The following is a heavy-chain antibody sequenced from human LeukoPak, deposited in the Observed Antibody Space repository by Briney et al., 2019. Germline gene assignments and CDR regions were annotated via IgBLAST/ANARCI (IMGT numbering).Heavy chain of an antibody. Sequence: VASVKVSCKASGYTFTSYGISWVRQAPGQGLEWMGWIIAYNGNTNYAQKLQGRVTMTTDTSTSTAYMELRSLRSDDTAVYYCARVPGGYYDSSGYLGVDYWGQGTLVTVSS. CDR1: GYTFTSYG. CDR2: IIAYNGNT. V-gene: IGHV1-18*01. D-gene: IGHD3-22*01. CDR3: ARVPGGYYDSSGYLGVDY. J-gene: IGHJ4*02.